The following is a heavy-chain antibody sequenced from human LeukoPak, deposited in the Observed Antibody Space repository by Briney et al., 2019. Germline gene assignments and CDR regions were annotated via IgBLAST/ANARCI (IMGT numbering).Heavy chain of an antibody. CDR3: ATRDLQSSSDILK. CDR1: GFNTSSHY. Sequence: GGSLRLSCEASGFNTSSHYMHWVRQAPGKGLEWVSVIYIGDVTHYADSVKGRFTVSRDDSKNTQYLRMNSLRVEDTAVHYCATRDLQSSSDILKWGQGTLVTVSS. CDR2: IYIGDVT. D-gene: IGHD3-9*01. J-gene: IGHJ1*01. V-gene: IGHV3-66*01.